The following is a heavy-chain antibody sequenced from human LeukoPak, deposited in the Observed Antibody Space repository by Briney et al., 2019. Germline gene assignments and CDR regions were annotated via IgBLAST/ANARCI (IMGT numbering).Heavy chain of an antibody. J-gene: IGHJ6*03. Sequence: GGSLRLSCAASGFTFSSYIMNWVRQAPGKGLEWVSSISSSSSYIYYADSVKGRFTISRDNAKNSLYLQMNSLRAEDTAVYYCARVPRTTYYDFWSGYYRDYYYYMDVWGKGTTVTVSS. CDR2: ISSSSSYI. CDR3: ARVPRTTYYDFWSGYYRDYYYYMDV. V-gene: IGHV3-21*01. CDR1: GFTFSSYI. D-gene: IGHD3-3*01.